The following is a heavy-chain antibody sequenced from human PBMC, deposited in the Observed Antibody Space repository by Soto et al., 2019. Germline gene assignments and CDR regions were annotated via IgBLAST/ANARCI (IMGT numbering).Heavy chain of an antibody. CDR3: ATNTKFIFEY. V-gene: IGHV4-34*01. CDR1: GGPLSDYN. J-gene: IGHJ4*02. Sequence: QVQLHQWGAGLLKPSETLSLTCGVSGGPLSDYNWNWIRQSPGKGPEWIGEINHKGDTNHSPSLKSRVTMSVDTTNSQFSLNLRSMTAADTAVYYCATNTKFIFEYWGQGALVTVSS. D-gene: IGHD2-21*01. CDR2: INHKGDT.